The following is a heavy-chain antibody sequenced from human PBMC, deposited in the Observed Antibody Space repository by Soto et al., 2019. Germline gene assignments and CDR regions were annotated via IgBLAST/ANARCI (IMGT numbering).Heavy chain of an antibody. J-gene: IGHJ3*02. CDR2: IYYSGST. CDR1: GGSISSGGYY. V-gene: IGHV4-31*03. Sequence: QVQLQESGPGLVKPSQTLSLTCTVSGGSISSGGYYWSWIRQHPGKGLEWIGYIYYSGSTYYNPSLKSRATISVDTSKNQFSLKLSSVTAADTAVYYCARVREGDYDFWSGLRGGDAFDIWGQGTMVTVSS. D-gene: IGHD3-3*01. CDR3: ARVREGDYDFWSGLRGGDAFDI.